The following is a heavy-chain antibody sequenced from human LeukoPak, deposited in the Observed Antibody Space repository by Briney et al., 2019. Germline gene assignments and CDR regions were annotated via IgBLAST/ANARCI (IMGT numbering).Heavy chain of an antibody. D-gene: IGHD1-26*01. CDR1: GFTSSSYG. Sequence: GGSLRLSCAASGFTSSSYGMHWVRQAPGKGLEWVALISYDRSHKYYADSVKGRFTISSDDSKNTLFLQMNSLSAEDTAVYYCAKMRSRGAWGYHYGMDVWGQGTTVTVSS. CDR3: AKMRSRGAWGYHYGMDV. J-gene: IGHJ6*02. CDR2: ISYDRSHK. V-gene: IGHV3-30*18.